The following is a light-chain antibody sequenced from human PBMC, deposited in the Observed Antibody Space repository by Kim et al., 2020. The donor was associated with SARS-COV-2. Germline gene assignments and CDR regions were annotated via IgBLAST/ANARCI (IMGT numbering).Light chain of an antibody. CDR1: SLRSNY. CDR2: GKN. J-gene: IGLJ2*01. Sequence: SSELTQDPAVSAALGQTVRITCQGDSLRSNYASWYQQKSGQAPVLVIYGKNNRPSGIPDRFSGSSSGNTASLTITGAQAEVEADYYCNSRDSSGNLVVFG. CDR3: NSRDSSGNLVV. V-gene: IGLV3-19*01.